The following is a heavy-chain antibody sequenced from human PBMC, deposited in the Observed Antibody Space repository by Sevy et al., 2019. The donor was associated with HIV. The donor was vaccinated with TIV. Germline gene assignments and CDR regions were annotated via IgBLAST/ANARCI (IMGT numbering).Heavy chain of an antibody. J-gene: IGHJ6*02. CDR1: GGSISSSSYY. Sequence: SETLSLTCTVSGGSISSSSYYWGWIRQPPGKGPEWIGSIYYSGSTYYNPSLKSRVTISVDTSKNQFSLKLSSVTAADTAVYYCARINGVLYYYYGMDVWGQGTTVTVSS. V-gene: IGHV4-39*01. CDR3: ARINGVLYYYYGMDV. CDR2: IYYSGST. D-gene: IGHD2-8*01.